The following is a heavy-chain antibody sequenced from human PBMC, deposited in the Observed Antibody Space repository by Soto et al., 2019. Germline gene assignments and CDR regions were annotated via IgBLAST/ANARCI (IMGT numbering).Heavy chain of an antibody. Sequence: QLQLQESRPGLVKPSETLSLTCTVSGGAISRSSYYWGWIRQPPGKRLEWIGSSHYSGSTSYNPSLKSRVTISVDTSKNQLSLKLSSVTASDTAVYYCARHEFRGVDYWGQGTLVTVSS. V-gene: IGHV4-39*01. CDR1: GGAISRSSYY. CDR3: ARHEFRGVDY. J-gene: IGHJ4*02. CDR2: SHYSGST. D-gene: IGHD3-10*01.